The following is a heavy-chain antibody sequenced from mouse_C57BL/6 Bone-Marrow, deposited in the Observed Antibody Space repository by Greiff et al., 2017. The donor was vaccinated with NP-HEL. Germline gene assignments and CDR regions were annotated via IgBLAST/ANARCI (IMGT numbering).Heavy chain of an antibody. J-gene: IGHJ2*01. CDR2: ISSGGDYI. V-gene: IGHV5-9-1*02. D-gene: IGHD1-3*01. CDR3: TRAESGYYFDY. CDR1: GFTFSSYA. Sequence: EVKLMESGEGLVKPGGSLKLSCAASGFTFSSYAMSWVRQTPEKRLEWVAYISSGGDYIYYADTVKGRFTISRDNARNTLYLQMSSLKSEDTAMYYCTRAESGYYFDYWGQGTTLTVSS.